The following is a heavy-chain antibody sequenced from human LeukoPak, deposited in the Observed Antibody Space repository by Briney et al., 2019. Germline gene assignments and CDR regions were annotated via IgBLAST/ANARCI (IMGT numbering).Heavy chain of an antibody. D-gene: IGHD6-19*01. J-gene: IGHJ4*02. CDR3: AREDPYSSGWSFDY. V-gene: IGHV3-48*02. Sequence: GGSLRLSCASSGCTFSSYSMNWVRQAPGKELEWVSYISSSSSTIYYADSVKGRFTISRDNAKNSLYLQMNSLRDEDTAVYYCAREDPYSSGWSFDYWGQGTLVTVSS. CDR2: ISSSSSTI. CDR1: GCTFSSYS.